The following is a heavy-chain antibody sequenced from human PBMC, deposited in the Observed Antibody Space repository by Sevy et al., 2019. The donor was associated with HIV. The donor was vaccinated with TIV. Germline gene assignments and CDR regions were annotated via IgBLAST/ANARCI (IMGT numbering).Heavy chain of an antibody. J-gene: IGHJ3*01. CDR2: ISGSSNYI. V-gene: IGHV3-21*01. D-gene: IGHD3-10*01. CDR3: ARPYGSGSWEAFDL. Sequence: GGSLRLSCAGAGFTFSTYMMNWVRQAPGKGLEWVSSISGSSNYIYYADSVKGRFTISRDNAKNSLFLQMNSLRVEDTAVYYCARPYGSGSWEAFDLWGQGTMVTVSS. CDR1: GFTFSTYM.